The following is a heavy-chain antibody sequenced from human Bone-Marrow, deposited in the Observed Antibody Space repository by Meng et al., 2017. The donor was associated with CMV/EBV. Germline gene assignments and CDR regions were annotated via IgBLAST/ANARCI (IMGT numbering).Heavy chain of an antibody. V-gene: IGHV1-69*05. CDR1: GGTFSSYA. Sequence: SVKVSCKASGGTFSSYAISWVRQAPGQGLEWMGGIIPIFGTANYAQKFQGRVTITTDESTSTAYMELRSLRSDDTAVYYCAREPFGKSGDYYYYYGMDVWGQGTTVTVSS. CDR3: AREPFGKSGDYYYYYGMDV. CDR2: IIPIFGTA. D-gene: IGHD3-10*01. J-gene: IGHJ6*02.